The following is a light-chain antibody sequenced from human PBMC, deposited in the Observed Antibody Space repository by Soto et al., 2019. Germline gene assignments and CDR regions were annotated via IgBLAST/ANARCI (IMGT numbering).Light chain of an antibody. J-gene: IGLJ1*01. CDR3: NSFKTTNTYV. Sequence: QSVLTQPASVSGSPGQSITISCTGASSDVGGFDHVSWYQQHPGKVPRLLIYDVSSRPSGVSDRFSGSKSGNTASLTISGLHAEDEADYYCNSFKTTNTYVCGTGTKVTVL. CDR1: SSDVGGFDH. CDR2: DVS. V-gene: IGLV2-14*03.